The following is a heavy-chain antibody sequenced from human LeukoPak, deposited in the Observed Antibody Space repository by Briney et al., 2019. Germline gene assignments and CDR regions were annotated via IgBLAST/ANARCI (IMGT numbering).Heavy chain of an antibody. V-gene: IGHV4-59*01. J-gene: IGHJ4*02. CDR2: IYYSGST. CDR3: ARVLYDSSGYDYLDY. Sequence: SETLSLTCTVSGGSISSYYWSWIRQPPGKGLEWIGYIYYSGSTNYNPSLRSRVTISVDTSRNQFSLKLSSVTAADTAVYYCARVLYDSSGYDYLDYWGQGTLVTVSS. CDR1: GGSISSYY. D-gene: IGHD3-22*01.